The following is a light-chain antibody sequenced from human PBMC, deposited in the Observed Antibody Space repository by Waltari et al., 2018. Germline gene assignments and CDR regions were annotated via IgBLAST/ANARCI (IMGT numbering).Light chain of an antibody. J-gene: IGLJ1*01. CDR3: SSFTSSSVYV. CDR2: EFS. V-gene: IGLV2-14*01. CDR1: SSDVGGFNY. Sequence: QSALTQPASVSGSPGQSITISCTGTSSDVGGFNYVSWYQQHPGKAPKLMIYEFSNRPSGVSSRFSGSKSGNTASLTISGLQAEDESDYYCSSFTSSSVYVFGTGTKVTVL.